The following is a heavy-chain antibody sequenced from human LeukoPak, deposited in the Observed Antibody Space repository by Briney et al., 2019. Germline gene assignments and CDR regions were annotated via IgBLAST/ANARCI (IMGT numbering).Heavy chain of an antibody. Sequence: ASVKVSCKASGYTFTSYGISWVRQAPGQGLEWMGWISAYNGNTTYAQKLQGRVTMTTDTSTSTAYMELRSLRSDDTAVYYCARVSVSYYDYVWGSYHANWFDPWGQGTLVTVSS. V-gene: IGHV1-18*01. CDR1: GYTFTSYG. J-gene: IGHJ5*02. D-gene: IGHD3-16*02. CDR3: ARVSVSYYDYVWGSYHANWFDP. CDR2: ISAYNGNT.